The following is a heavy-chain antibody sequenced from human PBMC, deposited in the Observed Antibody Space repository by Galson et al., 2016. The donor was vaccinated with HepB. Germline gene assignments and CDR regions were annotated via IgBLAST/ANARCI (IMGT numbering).Heavy chain of an antibody. CDR3: ARGGTPSGLDI. Sequence: SLRLSCAASGVTFGSYGMNWVRQAPGKGLEWLAVVSYDGSKKDYGDDVKGRFTISRDNSKNTLYLQMNNLRAEDTALYYCARGGTPSGLDIWGQGTMVTVSS. J-gene: IGHJ3*02. CDR2: VSYDGSKK. D-gene: IGHD3-16*01. V-gene: IGHV3-30*03. CDR1: GVTFGSYG.